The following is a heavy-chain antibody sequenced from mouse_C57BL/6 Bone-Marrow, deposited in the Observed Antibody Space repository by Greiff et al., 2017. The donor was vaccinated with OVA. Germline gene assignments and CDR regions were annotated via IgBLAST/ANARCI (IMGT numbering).Heavy chain of an antibody. CDR1: GYAFTNYL. J-gene: IGHJ1*03. D-gene: IGHD1-1*01. V-gene: IGHV1-54*01. Sequence: QVQLQQSGAELVRPGTSVKVSCKASGYAFTNYLIEWVKQRPGQGLEWIGVINPGSGGTNYNEKFKGKATLTADKSSSTAYMQLSSLTSEDSAVYFCARSGYYYYGYFDVWGTGTTVTVSS. CDR2: INPGSGGT. CDR3: ARSGYYYYGYFDV.